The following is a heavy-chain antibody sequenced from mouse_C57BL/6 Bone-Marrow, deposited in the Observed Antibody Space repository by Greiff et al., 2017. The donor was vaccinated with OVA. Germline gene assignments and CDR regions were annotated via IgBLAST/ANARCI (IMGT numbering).Heavy chain of an antibody. Sequence: EVKLVESGPGLVKPSQSLSLTCSVTGYSITSGYYWNWIRQFPGNKLEWMGYISYDGSNNYNPSLKNRISITRDTSKNQFFLKLNSVTTEDTATYYCARAFHYYYGSSYVGYFDVWGTGTTVTVSS. D-gene: IGHD1-1*01. CDR3: ARAFHYYYGSSYVGYFDV. J-gene: IGHJ1*03. V-gene: IGHV3-6*01. CDR1: GYSITSGYY. CDR2: ISYDGSN.